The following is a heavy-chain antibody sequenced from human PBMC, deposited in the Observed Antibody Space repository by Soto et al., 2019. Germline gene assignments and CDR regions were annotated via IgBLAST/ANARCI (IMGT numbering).Heavy chain of an antibody. J-gene: IGHJ4*02. CDR3: AREKYYYDKSGYYSSYLDS. D-gene: IGHD3-22*01. CDR1: GFTFSNYA. Sequence: PRGSLRLSCGASGFTFSNYAMNWVRQAPGKGLEWVSGISGRGSSTYYADTVKGRFTISRDNSQNTIYLQMNSLRAEDTAVYYCAREKYYYDKSGYYSSYLDSWAQGTPVTVSS. V-gene: IGHV3-23*01. CDR2: ISGRGSST.